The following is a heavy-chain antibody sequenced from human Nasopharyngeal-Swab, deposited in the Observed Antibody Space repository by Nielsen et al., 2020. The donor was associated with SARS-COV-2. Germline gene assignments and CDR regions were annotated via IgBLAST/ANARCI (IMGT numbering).Heavy chain of an antibody. V-gene: IGHV5-51*01. CDR3: ARHSDTTMATKWYFDL. J-gene: IGHJ2*01. CDR1: GYNFAGYW. Sequence: GESLKISCAGSGYNFAGYWIAWVRQIPGKGLEFMGIIDAGDSDTRYSPSFQGQVTISADKSTNTAYLQWSSLKASDTATYYCARHSDTTMATKWYFDLWGRGTLVTVSS. CDR2: IDAGDSDT. D-gene: IGHD5-18*01.